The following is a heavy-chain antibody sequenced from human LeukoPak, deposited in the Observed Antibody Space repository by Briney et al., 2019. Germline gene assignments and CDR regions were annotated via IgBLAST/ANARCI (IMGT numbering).Heavy chain of an antibody. D-gene: IGHD4-17*01. V-gene: IGHV1-69*13. Sequence: SVKVSCTASGGTFSSYAISWVRQAPGQGLEWMGGIIPIFGTANYAQTFQGRVTITADEYTSTAYMELSSLRSEDTAVYYCARGGGDYGDYGPRYYYYGMDVWGQGTTVTVSS. CDR1: GGTFSSYA. CDR3: ARGGGDYGDYGPRYYYYGMDV. CDR2: IIPIFGTA. J-gene: IGHJ6*02.